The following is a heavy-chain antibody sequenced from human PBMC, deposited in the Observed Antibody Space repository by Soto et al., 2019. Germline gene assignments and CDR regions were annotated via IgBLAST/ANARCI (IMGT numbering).Heavy chain of an antibody. Sequence: ASVKVSCKASGYTFTSYGISWVRQAPGQGLEWMGWISAYNGNTSYAQKLQGRVTMTTDTSTSTAYMELRSLRSDDTAVYYCARDLELRITIFGVVTKYGMDVWGQGTTVTVSS. D-gene: IGHD3-3*01. V-gene: IGHV1-18*04. CDR1: GYTFTSYG. CDR2: ISAYNGNT. CDR3: ARDLELRITIFGVVTKYGMDV. J-gene: IGHJ6*02.